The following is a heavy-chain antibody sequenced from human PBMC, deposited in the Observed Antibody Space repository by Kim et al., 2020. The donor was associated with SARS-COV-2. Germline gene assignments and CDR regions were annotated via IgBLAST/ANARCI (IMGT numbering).Heavy chain of an antibody. D-gene: IGHD3-22*01. CDR3: AKDTAKRQYYYDSSGSAFDI. V-gene: IGHV3-9*01. J-gene: IGHJ3*02. Sequence: RFTISRDNAKNSLYLQMNSLRAEDTALYYCAKDTAKRQYYYDSSGSAFDIWGQGTMVTVSS.